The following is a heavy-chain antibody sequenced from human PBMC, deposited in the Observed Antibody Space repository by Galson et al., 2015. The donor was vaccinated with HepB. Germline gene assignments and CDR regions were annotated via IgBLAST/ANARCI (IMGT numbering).Heavy chain of an antibody. Sequence: SVKVSCKASGYTFTAYYMHWVRQATGQGLEWMGWINPNSGSTNYAQKFQGRVTMTRDTSISTAYMELSSLRSDDTAVYYCASGPHDCTIGVCSTMGAFAMWGQLTMVTVSS. J-gene: IGHJ3*02. CDR1: GYTFTAYY. CDR3: ASGPHDCTIGVCSTMGAFAM. D-gene: IGHD2-8*01. CDR2: INPNSGST. V-gene: IGHV1-2*02.